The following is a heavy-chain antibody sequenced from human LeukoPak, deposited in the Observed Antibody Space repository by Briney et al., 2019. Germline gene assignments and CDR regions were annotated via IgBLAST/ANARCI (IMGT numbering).Heavy chain of an antibody. CDR3: ARGSRELYYFDY. J-gene: IGHJ4*02. V-gene: IGHV1-69*04. CDR1: GGTFSSYA. CDR2: IIPILGIA. Sequence: SVKVSCKASGGTFSSYAISWVRQAPGQGLEWMGRIIPILGIANYAQKFQGRVTITADKSTSTAYMELSSLRSEDTAVYYCARGSRELYYFDYWGQGTLVTVSS. D-gene: IGHD1-7*01.